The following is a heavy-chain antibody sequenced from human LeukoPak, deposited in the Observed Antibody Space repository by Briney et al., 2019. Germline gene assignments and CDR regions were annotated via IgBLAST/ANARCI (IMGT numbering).Heavy chain of an antibody. V-gene: IGHV4-59*08. D-gene: IGHD2-2*01. CDR3: ARLGPVVPTANDAFDM. J-gene: IGHJ3*02. CDR2: IYYSGST. CDR1: GGSISSYY. Sequence: SETLSLTCTVSGGSISSYYWSWIRQPPGKGLEWIGYIYYSGSTNYNPSLKSRVTISVDTSKNQFSLRLISMTAADTAVYYCARLGPVVPTANDAFDMWGQGTMVTVSS.